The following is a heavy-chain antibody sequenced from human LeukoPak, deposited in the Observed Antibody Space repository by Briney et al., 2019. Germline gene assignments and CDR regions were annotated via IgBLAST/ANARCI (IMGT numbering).Heavy chain of an antibody. J-gene: IGHJ4*02. Sequence: GGSLRLSCAASGFTLSDYSMNWVRQAPGKGLEWVSYMSSSSRTIYYADSMKGRFTISRDNAKNSLYLQMNSLRAEDTAVYYCARDKDIVATISDFDYWGQGTLVTVSS. CDR3: ARDKDIVATISDFDY. D-gene: IGHD5-12*01. CDR2: MSSSSRTI. V-gene: IGHV3-48*04. CDR1: GFTLSDYS.